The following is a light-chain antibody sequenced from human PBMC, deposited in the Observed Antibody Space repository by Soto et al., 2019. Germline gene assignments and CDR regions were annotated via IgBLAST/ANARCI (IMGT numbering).Light chain of an antibody. J-gene: IGLJ2*01. CDR3: CSYAGSRTHVL. CDR2: EVS. CDR1: SSDVGSYNL. V-gene: IGLV2-23*02. Sequence: QSALTQPASVSGSPGQSITISCIGTSSDVGSYNLVSWYQQHPGKAPKVLIYEVSERPSGVSNRFSGSESGNTASLTISGLQAEDEAEYYCCSYAGSRTHVLFGGGTKVTVL.